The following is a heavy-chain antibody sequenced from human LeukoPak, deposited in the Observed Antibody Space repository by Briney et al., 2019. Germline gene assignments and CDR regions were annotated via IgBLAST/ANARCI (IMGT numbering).Heavy chain of an antibody. CDR2: IYSGGRT. V-gene: IGHV3-66*02. J-gene: IGHJ4*02. Sequence: GGSLRLSCAACGFTVSSNYMRWVRQAPGKGLEGGSVIYSGGRTYYAESVKGRLTISTDNSKNTLYLQMNSLRAEDTAVYYCARMRGYCSSTSCRDYWGQGTLVTVSS. CDR3: ARMRGYCSSTSCRDY. D-gene: IGHD2-2*01. CDR1: GFTVSSNY.